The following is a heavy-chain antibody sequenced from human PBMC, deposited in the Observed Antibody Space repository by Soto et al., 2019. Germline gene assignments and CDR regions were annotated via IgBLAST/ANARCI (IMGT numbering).Heavy chain of an antibody. CDR3: ERDNGYESDY. Sequence: QVQLVQSGAEVKKPGASVKVSCKASGYTFTSYGISWVRQAPGQGLEWMGWISAYNGNTNCAQKLQDRVTITTDTTTSTDYMKLRSRRSADKDVYYCERDNGYESDYWGQGTLVSGTS. V-gene: IGHV1-18*01. D-gene: IGHD5-12*01. CDR1: GYTFTSYG. J-gene: IGHJ4*02. CDR2: ISAYNGNT.